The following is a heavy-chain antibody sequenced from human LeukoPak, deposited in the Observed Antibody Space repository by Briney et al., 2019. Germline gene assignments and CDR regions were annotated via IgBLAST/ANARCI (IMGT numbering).Heavy chain of an antibody. J-gene: IGHJ5*02. CDR1: GGTFSSYT. CDR2: IIPIFGAA. V-gene: IGHV1-69*06. D-gene: IGHD5-24*01. CDR3: ARDNSVRDEAWWFNP. Sequence: SVKVSCKASGGTFSSYTLSWVRQAPGQGLEWMGGIIPIFGAANYAQKFQDRVTITADKSTSTDYLELSSLRSEDAAVYYCARDNSVRDEAWWFNPWGQGTLVTVSS.